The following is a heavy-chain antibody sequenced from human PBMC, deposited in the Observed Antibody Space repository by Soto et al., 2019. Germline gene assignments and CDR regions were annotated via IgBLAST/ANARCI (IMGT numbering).Heavy chain of an antibody. CDR2: INHSGST. CDR1: GVSFSGYY. D-gene: IGHD3-16*02. J-gene: IGHJ6*02. Sequence: SETLSLTCAVYGVSFSGYYWSWIRQPPGKGLEWIGEINHSGSTNYNPSLKSRVTISVDTSKNQFSLKLSSVTAADTAVYYCARRRRHDYVWGSYRNLAPPRGMDVWGQGTTVTVSS. V-gene: IGHV4-34*01. CDR3: ARRRRHDYVWGSYRNLAPPRGMDV.